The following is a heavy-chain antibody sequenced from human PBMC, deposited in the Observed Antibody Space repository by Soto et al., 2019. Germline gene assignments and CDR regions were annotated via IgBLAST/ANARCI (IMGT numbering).Heavy chain of an antibody. CDR1: GFSRSNARMG. V-gene: IGHV2-26*01. CDR2: IFSNDEK. CDR3: ARIPGDYYDSSGYYPGFDP. D-gene: IGHD3-22*01. Sequence: QVTLKESGPVLVKPTETLTLTCTVSGFSRSNARMGVSWIRQPPGKALEWLAHIFSNDEKSYSTSLKSRLTISQDTPKSQVVLTMTNMDPVDTATYYCARIPGDYYDSSGYYPGFDPWGQGTLVTVSS. J-gene: IGHJ5*02.